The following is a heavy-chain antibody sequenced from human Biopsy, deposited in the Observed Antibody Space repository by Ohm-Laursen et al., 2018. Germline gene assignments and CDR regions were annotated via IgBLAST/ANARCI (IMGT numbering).Heavy chain of an antibody. CDR2: ISGSGGST. CDR3: GRRPFFDYWSAYYVDH. CDR1: GFSFSTYG. D-gene: IGHD3-3*01. J-gene: IGHJ5*02. V-gene: IGHV3-23*01. Sequence: SLRLSCTASGFSFSTYGIYWVRQAPGKGLEWASVISGSGGSTHYADSVKGRFTISRDNSKNTLFLQMKSLRAEDTAIYYCGRRPFFDYWSAYYVDHWGQGALVTVSS.